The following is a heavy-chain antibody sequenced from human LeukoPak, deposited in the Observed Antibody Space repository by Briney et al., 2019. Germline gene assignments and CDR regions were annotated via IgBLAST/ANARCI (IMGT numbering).Heavy chain of an antibody. CDR3: AREVFNIVVVPAANDAFDI. V-gene: IGHV1-18*01. J-gene: IGHJ3*02. Sequence: ASVKASCKASGYTFTSYGISWVRQAPGQGLEWMGWISAYNGNTNYAQKLQGRVTMTTDTSTSTAYMELRSLRSDDTAVYYCAREVFNIVVVPAANDAFDIWGQGTMVTVSS. D-gene: IGHD2-2*01. CDR2: ISAYNGNT. CDR1: GYTFTSYG.